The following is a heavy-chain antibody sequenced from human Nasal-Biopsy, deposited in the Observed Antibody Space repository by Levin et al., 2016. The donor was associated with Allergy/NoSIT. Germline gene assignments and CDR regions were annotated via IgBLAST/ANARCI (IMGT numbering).Heavy chain of an antibody. CDR2: IFYSGTT. CDR3: VRGDYYGLGSPLSRLDP. V-gene: IGHV4-59*01. Sequence: SETLSLTCTVSGGSIGTYYWNWIRQPPGKALEWLGYIFYSGTTSYNRSLKSRVSISVDTSKKQLSLTLKSVTAADTAVYYCVRGDYYGLGSPLSRLDPWGPGTLVTVSS. CDR1: GGSIGTYY. D-gene: IGHD3-10*01. J-gene: IGHJ5*02.